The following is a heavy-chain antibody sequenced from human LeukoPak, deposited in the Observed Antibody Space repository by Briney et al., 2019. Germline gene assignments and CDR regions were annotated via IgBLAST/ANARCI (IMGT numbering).Heavy chain of an antibody. J-gene: IGHJ4*02. CDR2: IFYSGST. CDR1: GGSISGGGSY. V-gene: IGHV4-31*03. D-gene: IGHD3-3*01. Sequence: PSETLSLTCNVSGGSISGGGSYWSWIRQHPGKGLEWIGYIFYSGSTYYNPSLKSRVTMSQDTSKNHFSLKMTSVTAADTAVYYCARGSFGYFFDCWGQGTLVTVSS. CDR3: ARGSFGYFFDC.